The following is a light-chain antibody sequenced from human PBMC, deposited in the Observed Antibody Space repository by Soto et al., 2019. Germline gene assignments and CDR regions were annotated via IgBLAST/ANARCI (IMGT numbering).Light chain of an antibody. CDR3: CSYAGSYTLV. J-gene: IGLJ2*01. CDR2: DVN. V-gene: IGLV2-11*01. CDR1: SSDVGGYHY. Sequence: QSALTQPRSVSGSPRQSVTLSCTGTSSDVGGYHYVSWYQHHPGKAPKIIIYDVNKRPSGVPDRFSGSKSGNTASLTISGLQTEDEADYYCCSYAGSYTLVFGGGTQLTVL.